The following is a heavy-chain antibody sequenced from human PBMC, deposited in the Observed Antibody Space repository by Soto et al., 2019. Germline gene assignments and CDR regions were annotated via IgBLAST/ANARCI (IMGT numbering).Heavy chain of an antibody. CDR3: ARTYYDILTGYPGLYYYYGMDV. CDR1: GYTFTRSG. J-gene: IGHJ6*02. V-gene: IGHV1-18*01. D-gene: IGHD3-9*01. Sequence: ASVKVSCKASGYTFTRSGISWVRQAPGQGPEWMGWISSYNGDTNYAQTFQGRVTMTTDTSTSTAYMELRSLRSDDTAVYYCARTYYDILTGYPGLYYYYGMDVWGQGTTVTVSS. CDR2: ISSYNGDT.